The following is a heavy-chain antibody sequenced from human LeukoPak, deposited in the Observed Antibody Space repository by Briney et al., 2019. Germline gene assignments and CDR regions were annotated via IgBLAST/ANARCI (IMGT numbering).Heavy chain of an antibody. D-gene: IGHD3-22*01. J-gene: IGHJ4*02. CDR1: GGTFSSYA. Sequence: ASVKVSCKASGGTFSSYAISWVRQATGQGLEWMGWMNPNSGNTGYAQKFQGRVTMTRNTSISTAYMELSSLRSEDTAVYYCARGGMRYYYDSSGYRDYWGQGTLVTVSS. CDR3: ARGGMRYYYDSSGYRDY. CDR2: MNPNSGNT. V-gene: IGHV1-8*02.